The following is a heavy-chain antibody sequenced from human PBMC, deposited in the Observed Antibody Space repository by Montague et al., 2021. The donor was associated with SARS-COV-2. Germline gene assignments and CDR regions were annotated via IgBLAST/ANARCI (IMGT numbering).Heavy chain of an antibody. Sequence: SLRLSCAASVLTVNSNYMSWVRQAPGKGLEWVALIYSGGDTTYAVSVRDRFTISRDNSKNTLYLQMNSLRVEDTAVFYCARGGVGATWAFDIWGQGTMVTVSS. V-gene: IGHV3-53*01. CDR2: IYSGGDT. CDR1: VLTVNSNY. D-gene: IGHD1-26*01. CDR3: ARGGVGATWAFDI. J-gene: IGHJ3*02.